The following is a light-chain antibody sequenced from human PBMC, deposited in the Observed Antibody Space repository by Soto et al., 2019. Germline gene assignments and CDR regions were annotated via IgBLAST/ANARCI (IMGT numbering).Light chain of an antibody. CDR2: GAS. V-gene: IGKV3-20*01. CDR1: QSVSSSY. CDR3: QQYGSSPPWT. J-gene: IGKJ1*01. Sequence: EIVLTQSPGTLSLSLGERATLSCRASQSVSSSYLAWYQQKPGQAPRLLIYGASSRATGIPDRFSGSGSGTDVTLTISSLEPEEFAVYYCQQYGSSPPWTFGQGTKVEIK.